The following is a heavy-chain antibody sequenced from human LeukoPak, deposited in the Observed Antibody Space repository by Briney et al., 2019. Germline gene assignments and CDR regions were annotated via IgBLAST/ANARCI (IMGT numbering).Heavy chain of an antibody. Sequence: SETLSLTCTVSGGSISSYYWSWIRQPPRKGLEWIGYIYYSGSTNYNPSLKSRVTISVDTSKNQFSLKLSSVTAADTAVYYCAGDRGSGWYEFNYWGQGTLVTVSS. J-gene: IGHJ4*02. CDR1: GGSISSYY. CDR2: IYYSGST. D-gene: IGHD6-19*01. CDR3: AGDRGSGWYEFNY. V-gene: IGHV4-59*01.